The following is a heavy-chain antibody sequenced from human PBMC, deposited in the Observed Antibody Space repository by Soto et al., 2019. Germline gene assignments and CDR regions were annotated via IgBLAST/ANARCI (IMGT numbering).Heavy chain of an antibody. J-gene: IGHJ6*02. CDR2: IIPLFGTA. CDR3: ARLGTKAMDV. D-gene: IGHD2-2*01. CDR1: GGTFDAYT. V-gene: IGHV1-69*01. Sequence: QVQLVQSGAEVRKPGSSVRVSCKASGGTFDAYTITWVRQAPGQGLEWMGGIIPLFGTANYAQKFQGRVTITADESTTTAHMELSSLRAEDTAVYFCARLGTKAMDVWGQGNTVTISS.